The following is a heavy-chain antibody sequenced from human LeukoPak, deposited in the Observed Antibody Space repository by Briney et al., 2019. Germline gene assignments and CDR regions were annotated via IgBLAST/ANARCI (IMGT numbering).Heavy chain of an antibody. J-gene: IGHJ4*02. V-gene: IGHV4-59*01. CDR3: ARSSTVTRGAFDS. D-gene: IGHD4-17*01. Sequence: PSETLSLTCTVSGVSISPFHWSWIRQPPGKGLEWIGYIYYRGSINYTPSLNSRVTISVDTSRSQFSLKLTSVAAADTAVYYCARSSTVTRGAFDSWGQGTLVTVSS. CDR1: GVSISPFH. CDR2: IYYRGSI.